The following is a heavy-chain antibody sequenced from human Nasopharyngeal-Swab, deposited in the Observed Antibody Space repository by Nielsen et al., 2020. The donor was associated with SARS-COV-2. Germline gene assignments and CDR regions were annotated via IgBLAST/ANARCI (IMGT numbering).Heavy chain of an antibody. V-gene: IGHV3-53*01. CDR1: GFTVSSNY. CDR3: ARGSFDYYYGMDV. J-gene: IGHJ6*02. CDR2: IYSGGST. Sequence: GESLKISCAASGFTVSSNYMSWVRQAPGKGLEWVSVIYSGGSTYYADSVKGRFTISRDNSKNTLYLQMNSLRAEDTAVYYCARGSFDYYYGMDVWGQGTMVTVSS.